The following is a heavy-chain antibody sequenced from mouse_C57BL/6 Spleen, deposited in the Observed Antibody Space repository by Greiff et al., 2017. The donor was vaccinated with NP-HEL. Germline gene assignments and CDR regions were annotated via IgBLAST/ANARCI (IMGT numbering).Heavy chain of an antibody. V-gene: IGHV5-17*01. J-gene: IGHJ3*01. Sequence: EVKLMESGGGLVKPGGSLKLSCAASGFTFSDYGMHWVRQAPEKGLEWVAYISSGSSTIYYADTVKGRFTISRDNAKNTLFLQMTSLRSEDTAMYYCARSGHLRTAWFAYWGQGTLVTVSA. D-gene: IGHD3-2*02. CDR3: ARSGHLRTAWFAY. CDR2: ISSGSSTI. CDR1: GFTFSDYG.